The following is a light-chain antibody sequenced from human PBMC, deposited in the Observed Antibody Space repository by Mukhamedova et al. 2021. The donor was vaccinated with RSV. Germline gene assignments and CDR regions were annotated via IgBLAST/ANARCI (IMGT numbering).Light chain of an antibody. Sequence: WYQRRVHGKVPKLLIYAASTLQSGVPSRFSGSGSGTGFTLTISSLQPEYFATYYCQNYNSALIFTFGPGTKVDIK. CDR2: AAS. V-gene: IGKV1-27*01. J-gene: IGKJ3*01. CDR3: QNYNSALIFT.